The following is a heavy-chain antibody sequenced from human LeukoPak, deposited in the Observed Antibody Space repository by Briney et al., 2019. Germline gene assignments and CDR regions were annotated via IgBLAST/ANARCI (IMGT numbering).Heavy chain of an antibody. D-gene: IGHD3-10*01. CDR2: INPNSGGT. Sequence: GASVKVSCKASGYTFTGYYMHWVRQAPGQGLEWMGWINPNSGGTNYAQKFQGRVTMTRDTSISTAYMELSRLRSDDTAVYYCARDHGSGSRNYYGMDVWGQGTTVTVSS. CDR1: GYTFTGYY. V-gene: IGHV1-2*02. CDR3: ARDHGSGSRNYYGMDV. J-gene: IGHJ6*02.